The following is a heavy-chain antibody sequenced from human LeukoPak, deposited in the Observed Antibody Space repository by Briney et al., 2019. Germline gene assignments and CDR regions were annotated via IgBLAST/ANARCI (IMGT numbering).Heavy chain of an antibody. Sequence: GASVKVSCKASGGTFSGYAISWVGQAPGQGLEWMGGIIPIFGTANYAQKFQGRVTITPYQYTSTAYMELSSLRSEDTAVCYCARAFSSYGSGSYFTYWGQGTLVTVSS. CDR3: ARAFSSYGSGSYFTY. D-gene: IGHD3-10*01. V-gene: IGHV1-69*13. CDR1: GGTFSGYA. J-gene: IGHJ4*02. CDR2: IIPIFGTA.